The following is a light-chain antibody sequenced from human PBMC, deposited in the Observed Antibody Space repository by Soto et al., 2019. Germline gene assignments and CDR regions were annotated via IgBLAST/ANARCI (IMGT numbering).Light chain of an antibody. CDR1: SSDVGGCNY. CDR3: SSYSSSSTPYV. CDR2: EVS. J-gene: IGLJ1*01. Sequence: QSALTQPASVSGSPGQSITISCTGTSSDVGGCNYVSWYQQHPGKAPKLMISEVSNRPSGLSNRFSGSKSGNTASLTISGLQADDEADYYCSSYSSSSTPYVFGTGTKVTVL. V-gene: IGLV2-14*01.